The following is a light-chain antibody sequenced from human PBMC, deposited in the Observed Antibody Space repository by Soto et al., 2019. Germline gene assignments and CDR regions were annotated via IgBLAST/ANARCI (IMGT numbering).Light chain of an antibody. CDR2: DAS. CDR3: QHYHSYWT. CDR1: QNIRSR. Sequence: DFPMTQSPSTLSASVGDRVTITCRASQNIRSRLAWCQQKPGKAPKLLIYDASSLESVVPQRFSGSGSGTYFPLTISILQTDDFSTYYCQHYHSYWTFGQGTKVE. J-gene: IGKJ1*01. V-gene: IGKV1-5*01.